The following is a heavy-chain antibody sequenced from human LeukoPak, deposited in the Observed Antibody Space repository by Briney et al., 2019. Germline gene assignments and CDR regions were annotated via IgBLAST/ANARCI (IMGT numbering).Heavy chain of an antibody. CDR1: GYIFRSYW. CDR3: AQTIPAAMNYNWFDP. D-gene: IGHD2-2*01. J-gene: IGHJ5*02. V-gene: IGHV5-51*01. Sequence: GESLKISCKGSGYIFRSYWIGWVRQMPGKGLEWMGIIYPGDSDTRYSPSFQGHVTISADKSISTAYLQWSSLKASDTAMYYCAQTIPAAMNYNWFDPWGQGTLVTVSS. CDR2: IYPGDSDT.